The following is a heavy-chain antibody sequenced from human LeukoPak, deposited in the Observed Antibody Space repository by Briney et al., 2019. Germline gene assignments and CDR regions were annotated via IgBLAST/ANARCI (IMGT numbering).Heavy chain of an antibody. CDR1: GFTFSSFG. D-gene: IGHD3-22*01. Sequence: GGSLRLSCAASGFTFSSFGMHWVRQAPGKGLDWVSTISVGGHSTHYAASVQGRFTISRDDSKDTLYLQMNSLRADDTALYYCAKDLDSTGLYNDFNHWGQGTLVTVSS. CDR2: ISVGGHST. CDR3: AKDLDSTGLYNDFNH. V-gene: IGHV3-23*01. J-gene: IGHJ1*01.